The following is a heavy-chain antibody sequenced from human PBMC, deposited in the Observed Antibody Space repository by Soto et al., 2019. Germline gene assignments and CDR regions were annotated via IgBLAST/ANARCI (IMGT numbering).Heavy chain of an antibody. Sequence: EVQLVESGGGLVKPGGSLRLSCAASGFTFSNAWMNWVRQAPGKGLEWVGRIKSKTDGGTTDYAAPVKGTFTISREDSKNTLNLQMKSLKTEDTAVYYCSTDKEGSINAFDIWSKGTMVTVSS. V-gene: IGHV3-15*07. CDR2: IKSKTDGGTT. J-gene: IGHJ3*02. CDR1: GFTFSNAW. D-gene: IGHD2-15*01. CDR3: STDKEGSINAFDI.